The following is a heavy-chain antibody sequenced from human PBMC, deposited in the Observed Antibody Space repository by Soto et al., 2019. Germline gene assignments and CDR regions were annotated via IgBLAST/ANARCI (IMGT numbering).Heavy chain of an antibody. CDR1: GGSISSYY. CDR3: ARQRDYYDTSGDSYFDY. V-gene: IGHV4-59*08. CDR2: IYYSGST. Sequence: SETLSLTCTVSGGSISSYYWSWVRQPPGKGLEWIGYIYYSGSTNYNPSLKSRVTISVDTSKNQFSLKLSSVTAADTAVYYCARQRDYYDTSGDSYFDYWGQGTLVTVSS. J-gene: IGHJ4*02. D-gene: IGHD3-22*01.